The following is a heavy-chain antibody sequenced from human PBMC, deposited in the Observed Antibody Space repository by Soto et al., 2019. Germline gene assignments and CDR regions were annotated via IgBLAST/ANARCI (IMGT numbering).Heavy chain of an antibody. V-gene: IGHV1-2*02. CDR2: INPNSGGT. J-gene: IGHJ4*02. CDR3: ARVGSSALDY. D-gene: IGHD6-25*01. CDR1: GYTFTGYY. Sequence: QVQLVQSGAEVKKPGASVKVSCKASGYTFTGYYIHWVRQAPGQGPEWMGWINPNSGGTPYAQKLEGRVNVTRDTSISTDSSEMSSLRSDATAVYYWARVGSSALDYWGQGTLVTVDS.